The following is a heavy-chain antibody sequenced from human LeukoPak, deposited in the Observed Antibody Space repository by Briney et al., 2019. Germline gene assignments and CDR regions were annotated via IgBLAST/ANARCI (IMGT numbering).Heavy chain of an antibody. J-gene: IGHJ4*02. D-gene: IGHD3-10*01. CDR1: GFTFNNAW. Sequence: PGGSLRLSCAASGFTFNNAWMTWVRQAPGKGLEWVGRIKSKTDGGTTDYAAPVKGRFTISRDDSENTLYLQMNSLKIEDTAVYYCTTGPKYYYGSGSPSPRFDYWGQGTLVTVSS. CDR2: IKSKTDGGTT. CDR3: TTGPKYYYGSGSPSPRFDY. V-gene: IGHV3-15*01.